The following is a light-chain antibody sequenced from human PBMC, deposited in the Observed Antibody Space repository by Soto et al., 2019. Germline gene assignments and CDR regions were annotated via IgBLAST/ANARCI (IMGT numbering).Light chain of an antibody. V-gene: IGLV2-23*03. CDR2: EGS. Sequence: QSALTQPASVSGSPGQSITISCTGTSSDVGSYNLVSWYQQHPGKAPKLMIYEGSKRPSGVSNRFSGCKSGNTASLTISGLQSEDEAYYYCCSYAGSSTFDVVFGGGTKLTVL. CDR3: CSYAGSSTFDVV. CDR1: SSDVGSYNL. J-gene: IGLJ2*01.